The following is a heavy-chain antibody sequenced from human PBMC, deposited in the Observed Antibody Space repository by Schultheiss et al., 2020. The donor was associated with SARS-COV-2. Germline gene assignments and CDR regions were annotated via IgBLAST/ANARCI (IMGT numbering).Heavy chain of an antibody. V-gene: IGHV3-23*01. CDR3: AKAPYAVTVTNWYFDL. D-gene: IGHD4-17*01. J-gene: IGHJ2*01. CDR1: GFTFSNAW. CDR2: ISGSGGST. Sequence: GGSLRLSCAASGFTFSNAWMSWVRQAPGKGLEWVSAISGSGGSTYYADSVKGRFTISRDNSKNTLYLQMNSLRAEDTAVYYCAKAPYAVTVTNWYFDLWGRGTLVTVSS.